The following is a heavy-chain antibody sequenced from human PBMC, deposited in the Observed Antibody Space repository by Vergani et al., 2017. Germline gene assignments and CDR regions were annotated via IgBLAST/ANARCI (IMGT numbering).Heavy chain of an antibody. D-gene: IGHD6-13*01. Sequence: QVQLVESGGGVVQPGRSLRLSCAVSGFTFSSYGMHWVRQAPGKGLEWVAVISYDGSNKYYADSVKGRFTISRDNSKNTLYLQMNSLRAEDTAVYYCAKDRGSTAASGVFDYWGQGTLVTVSS. CDR2: ISYDGSNK. V-gene: IGHV3-30*18. J-gene: IGHJ4*02. CDR1: GFTFSSYG. CDR3: AKDRGSTAASGVFDY.